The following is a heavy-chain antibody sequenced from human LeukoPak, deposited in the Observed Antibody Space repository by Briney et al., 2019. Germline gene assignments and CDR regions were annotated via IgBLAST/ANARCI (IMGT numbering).Heavy chain of an antibody. V-gene: IGHV4-4*07. D-gene: IGHD2-2*01. J-gene: IGHJ5*02. Sequence: SETLSLTCSVSGGSMSGYFWSWIRQPAGKGLEWIGRIYTSGSTNYNPSLKSRVTMSVDTSKNQFSLKLSSVTAADTAVYYCARFRVSTSCCSNWFDPWGQGTLVTVSS. CDR1: GGSMSGYF. CDR2: IYTSGST. CDR3: ARFRVSTSCCSNWFDP.